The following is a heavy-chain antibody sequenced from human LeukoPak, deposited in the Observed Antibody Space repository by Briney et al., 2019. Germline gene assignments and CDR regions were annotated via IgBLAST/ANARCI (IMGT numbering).Heavy chain of an antibody. D-gene: IGHD3-22*01. CDR1: GGSISNYY. CDR2: IYDSGNT. Sequence: PSETLSLTCTVSGGSISNYYWSWIRQPPGKGLEWIGYIYDSGNTYYNPSLKSRVSISVDTSKNQFSLTLSSVTAADTAVYYCAREGHDSSGYYYFDYWGQGTLVTVSS. V-gene: IGHV4-59*01. J-gene: IGHJ4*02. CDR3: AREGHDSSGYYYFDY.